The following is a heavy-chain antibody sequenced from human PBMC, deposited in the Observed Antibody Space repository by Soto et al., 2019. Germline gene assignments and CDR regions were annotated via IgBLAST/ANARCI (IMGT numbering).Heavy chain of an antibody. V-gene: IGHV4-31*03. Sequence: SETLSLTCTVSGGSISSGGYYWSWIRQHPGKGLEWIGYIYYSGSTYYNPSLKSRVTISVDTSKNQFSLKLSSVTAADTAVYYCARGGSYMYYFDYWGQGTLVTVSS. CDR3: ARGGSYMYYFDY. J-gene: IGHJ4*02. CDR2: IYYSGST. D-gene: IGHD3-10*01. CDR1: GGSISSGGYY.